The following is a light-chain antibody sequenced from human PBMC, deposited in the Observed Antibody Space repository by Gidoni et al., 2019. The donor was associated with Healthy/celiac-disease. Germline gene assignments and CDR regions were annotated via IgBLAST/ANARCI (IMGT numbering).Light chain of an antibody. J-gene: IGKJ5*01. Sequence: EIVLTQSPGTLSLSPGERATLSCRASQSVSSSDLAWYPQKPGQAPRLLIYGASSRATGIPDRFRGSGSGTDFTLTIIRLEPEDFAVYYCQQYGSSPITFDQGTRLEIK. CDR2: GAS. CDR3: QQYGSSPIT. V-gene: IGKV3-20*01. CDR1: QSVSSSD.